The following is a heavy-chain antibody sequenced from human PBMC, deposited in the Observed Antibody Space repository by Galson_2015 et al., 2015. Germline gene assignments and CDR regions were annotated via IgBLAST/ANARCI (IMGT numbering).Heavy chain of an antibody. J-gene: IGHJ4*02. V-gene: IGHV3-11*01. D-gene: IGHD2-15*01. CDR2: ISGSGPTI. CDR1: GFTISDYC. Sequence: SLRLSCAASGFTISDYCMSWIRQAPGEGLEWVSYISGSGPTIYYADSVKGRFTISRDNAKNSLYLQMNSLRAEDTAVYYCARDRGSGGWTFDYWGQGTLATVSS. CDR3: ARDRGSGGWTFDY.